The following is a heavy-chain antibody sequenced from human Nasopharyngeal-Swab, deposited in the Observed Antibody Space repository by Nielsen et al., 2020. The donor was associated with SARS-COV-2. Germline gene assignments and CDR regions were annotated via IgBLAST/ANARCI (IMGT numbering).Heavy chain of an antibody. Sequence: HQAPGKGLEWTGEINHSGSTNYNPSLKSRVTISVDTSKNQFSLKLSSVTAADTAVYYCARGPQGGSRRPYYFDYWGQGTLVTVSS. D-gene: IGHD1-26*01. CDR2: INHSGST. V-gene: IGHV4-34*01. J-gene: IGHJ4*02. CDR3: ARGPQGGSRRPYYFDY.